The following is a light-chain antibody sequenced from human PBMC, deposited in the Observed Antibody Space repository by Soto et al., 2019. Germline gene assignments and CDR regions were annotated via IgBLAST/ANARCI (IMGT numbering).Light chain of an antibody. CDR3: QQHSHWPPWT. V-gene: IGKV3-11*01. CDR2: AAS. J-gene: IGKJ1*01. CDR1: QNVRTF. Sequence: EVVLTQSPATLSLSPGERATLSCRASQNVRTFLDWYQQKPGQAPRLLIYAASNRATGIPDRFSGSGSGTDFTLTISSLEPEDFAVYYCQQHSHWPPWTFGQWTRVEIQ.